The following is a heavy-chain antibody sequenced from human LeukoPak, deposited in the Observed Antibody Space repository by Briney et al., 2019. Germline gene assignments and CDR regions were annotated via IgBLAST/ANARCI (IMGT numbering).Heavy chain of an antibody. Sequence: ASVRVSCKASGYTFTCYGISWVRQAPGQGLEWMGWISAYNGNTNYAQRLQGRVTMTTDTSTSTAYMELRSLRSDDTAVYYCARDGCSSTSCPLDDAFDIWGQGTMVTVSS. D-gene: IGHD2-2*01. CDR1: GYTFTCYG. V-gene: IGHV1-18*01. J-gene: IGHJ3*02. CDR3: ARDGCSSTSCPLDDAFDI. CDR2: ISAYNGNT.